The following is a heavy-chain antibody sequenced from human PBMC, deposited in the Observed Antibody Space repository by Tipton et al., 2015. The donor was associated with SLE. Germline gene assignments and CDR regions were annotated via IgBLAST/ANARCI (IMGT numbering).Heavy chain of an antibody. V-gene: IGHV4-59*01. CDR2: IYYSGST. CDR3: AREGCSSTSCYGYYYMDV. CDR1: GDSISRYY. D-gene: IGHD2-2*01. Sequence: TLSLTCTVSGDSISRYYWSWIRQPPGKGLEWIGYIYYSGSTNYNPSLKSRITISLDTSKNQFSLKLNSVTAADTAVYYCAREGCSSTSCYGYYYMDVWGKGTTVTVSS. J-gene: IGHJ6*03.